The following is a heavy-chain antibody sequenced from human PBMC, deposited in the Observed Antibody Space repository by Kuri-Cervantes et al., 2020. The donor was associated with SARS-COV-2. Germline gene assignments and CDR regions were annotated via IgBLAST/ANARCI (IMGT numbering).Heavy chain of an antibody. Sequence: ASVKVSCKANRHIYARNFVHWVRQAPGQGLEWMGMINPSGTTRKFAQKFQDRGTLTSDTSTSTVYMELTSLRSEDTAVYYCARAPSIAAAGTYGYWGQGTLVTVSS. CDR3: ARAPSIAAAGTYGY. CDR2: INPSGTTR. V-gene: IGHV1-46*01. D-gene: IGHD6-13*01. CDR1: RHIYARNF. J-gene: IGHJ4*02.